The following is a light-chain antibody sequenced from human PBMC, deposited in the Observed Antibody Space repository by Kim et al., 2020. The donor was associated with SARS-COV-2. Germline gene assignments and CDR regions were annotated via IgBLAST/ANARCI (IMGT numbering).Light chain of an antibody. V-gene: IGLV2-14*03. CDR2: DVG. J-gene: IGLJ1*01. CDR1: SSDVVYYKS. Sequence: HSTTISSTGTSSDVVYYKSVSCYQQHPGKAPKLIIYDVGERASGVSNRFSGSQSGNTASLTISGLRTEDEADYYCNSHTTSSTYVFGSGTKVTVL. CDR3: NSHTTSSTYV.